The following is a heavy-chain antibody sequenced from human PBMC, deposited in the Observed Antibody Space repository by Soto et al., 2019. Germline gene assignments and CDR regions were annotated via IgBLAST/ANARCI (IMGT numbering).Heavy chain of an antibody. V-gene: IGHV4-59*01. Sequence: PSETLSLTCTVSGGSISSYYWSWIRQPPGKGLEWIGYIFYTGSTKYNPSLKSRVTISVDRSRNHFSLNLSSVTAADTAVYYCARDKGRYDSGMDVWGQGTTVTV. D-gene: IGHD3-9*01. CDR2: IFYTGST. CDR3: ARDKGRYDSGMDV. CDR1: GGSISSYY. J-gene: IGHJ6*02.